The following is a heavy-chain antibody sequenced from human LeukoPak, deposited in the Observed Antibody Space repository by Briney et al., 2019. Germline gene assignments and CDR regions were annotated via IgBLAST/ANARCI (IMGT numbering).Heavy chain of an antibody. CDR1: GGSISSYY. CDR2: MYYSGST. Sequence: NASETLSLTCTVSGGSISSYYWSWIRQPPGKGLEWIGYMYYSGSTNYNPSLKSRVTISVDTSKNQFSLKLSSVTAADTAVYYCARAIMDYSLGGGAFDIWGQGTMVTVSS. CDR3: ARAIMDYSLGGGAFDI. D-gene: IGHD4-11*01. V-gene: IGHV4-59*01. J-gene: IGHJ3*02.